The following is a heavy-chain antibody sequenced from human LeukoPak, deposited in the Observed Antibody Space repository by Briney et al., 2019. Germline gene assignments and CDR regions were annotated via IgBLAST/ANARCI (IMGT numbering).Heavy chain of an antibody. D-gene: IGHD6-13*01. J-gene: IGHJ3*02. CDR3: AKSLYSNVDAFDI. Sequence: GGSLRLSCAASGFTFSSYEMNWVRQAPGKGLEWVSGISGSGGSTYYADSVKGRFTISRDNSKNTLYLQMNSLRAEDTAVYNRAKSLYSNVDAFDIWGQGTMVTVSS. CDR1: GFTFSSYE. CDR2: ISGSGGST. V-gene: IGHV3-23*01.